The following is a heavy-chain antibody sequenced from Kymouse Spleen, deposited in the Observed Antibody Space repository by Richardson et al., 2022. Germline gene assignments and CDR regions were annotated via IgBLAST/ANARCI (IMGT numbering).Heavy chain of an antibody. CDR3: ARGRDIVVVPAAIPYFDY. CDR1: GGSFSGYY. CDR2: INHSGST. D-gene: IGHD2-2*02. V-gene: IGHV4-34*01. J-gene: IGHJ4*02. Sequence: QVQLQQWGAGLLKPSETLSLTCAVYGGSFSGYYWSWIRQPPGKGLEWIGEINHSGSTNYNPSLKSRVTISVDTSKNQFSLKLSSVTAADTAVYYCARGRDIVVVPAAIPYFDYWGQGTLVTVSS.